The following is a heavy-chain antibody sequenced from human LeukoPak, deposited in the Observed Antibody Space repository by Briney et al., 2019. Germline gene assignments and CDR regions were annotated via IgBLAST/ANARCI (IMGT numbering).Heavy chain of an antibody. CDR3: ARRSSSSWYSGWFDP. J-gene: IGHJ5*02. CDR2: IYTSGST. Sequence: SETLSLTCTVSGGSISSYYWSWIRQPAGKGLEWIGRIYTSGSTNYNPSLKSRVTISVDTSKNQFSLKLSSVTAADTAVYYCARRSSSSWYSGWFDPWGQGTLVTVSS. V-gene: IGHV4-4*07. D-gene: IGHD6-13*01. CDR1: GGSISSYY.